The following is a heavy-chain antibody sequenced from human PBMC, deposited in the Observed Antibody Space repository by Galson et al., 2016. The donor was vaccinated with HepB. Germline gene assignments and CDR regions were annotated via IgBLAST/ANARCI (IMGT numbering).Heavy chain of an antibody. J-gene: IGHJ4*02. V-gene: IGHV3-33*01. CDR3: AGDVTVTMDRGVLDY. D-gene: IGHD3-10*01. CDR2: IWFDGSNK. CDR1: GFTFSSYG. Sequence: SLRLSCAASGFTFSSYGMHWVRQAPGKGLEWVAMIWFDGSNKYYVDSVKGRFTISRDNSKTTLYLEMNSLRAEDTAVYYCAGDVTVTMDRGVLDYWGQGTLVTVSS.